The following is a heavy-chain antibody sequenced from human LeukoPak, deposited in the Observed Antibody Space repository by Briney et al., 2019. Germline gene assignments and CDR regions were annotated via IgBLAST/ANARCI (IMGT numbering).Heavy chain of an antibody. CDR2: INPSGGST. D-gene: IGHD3-9*01. J-gene: IGHJ4*02. Sequence: GASVKVSCKASGYTFTSYYMHWVRQAPGQGLEWMGIINPSGGSTIYAQKFQGRVTMTRDTSTSTVYMELSSLRSEDTAVYYCARVLTYYDILTGYSTYYFDYWGQGTLVTVSS. CDR3: ARVLTYYDILTGYSTYYFDY. CDR1: GYTFTSYY. V-gene: IGHV1-46*01.